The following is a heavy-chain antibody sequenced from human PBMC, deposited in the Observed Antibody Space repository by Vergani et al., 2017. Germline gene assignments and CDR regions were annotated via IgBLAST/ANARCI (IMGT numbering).Heavy chain of an antibody. CDR2: IYPGDSDT. D-gene: IGHD6-13*01. V-gene: IGHV5-51*01. CDR1: GYSFTSYW. CDR3: ARTTHTAGASYYFDY. Sequence: EVQLVQSGAEVKKPGESLKISCKGSGYSFTSYWIGWVRQMPGQGLEWMGIIYPGDSDTRYSPSFQGQVTISADKSISTSYLQWSSLTASDTAMYYCARTTHTAGASYYFDYWGQGTLVTVSS. J-gene: IGHJ4*02.